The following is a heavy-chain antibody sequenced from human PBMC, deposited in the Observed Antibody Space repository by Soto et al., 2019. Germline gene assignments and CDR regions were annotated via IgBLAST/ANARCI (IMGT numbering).Heavy chain of an antibody. CDR3: AKGGTGSSVGRYMDV. D-gene: IGHD1-1*01. Sequence: EVQLLESGGGLVQPGGSLRLSCAASGFTFSSYAMSWVRQAPGKGLEWVSAISDTGGSTYHADSVKGRFTISRDNSKNTLYLLINSLRAEDTAIYSCAKGGTGSSVGRYMDVWGNGTTVTVSS. J-gene: IGHJ6*03. CDR1: GFTFSSYA. V-gene: IGHV3-23*01. CDR2: ISDTGGST.